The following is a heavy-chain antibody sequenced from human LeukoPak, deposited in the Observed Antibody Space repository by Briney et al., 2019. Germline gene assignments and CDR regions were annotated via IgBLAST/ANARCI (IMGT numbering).Heavy chain of an antibody. Sequence: GGSLRLSCAASGFTFSSYAMSWVRQAPGKGLEWVSAISGSGGSTYYADSVKGRFTISRDNSKNTLYLQMNSLRAEDTAVYYCATPKGRSGYSNNFDYWGQGTLVTVSS. CDR2: ISGSGGST. CDR1: GFTFSSYA. CDR3: ATPKGRSGYSNNFDY. V-gene: IGHV3-23*01. J-gene: IGHJ4*02. D-gene: IGHD3-3*01.